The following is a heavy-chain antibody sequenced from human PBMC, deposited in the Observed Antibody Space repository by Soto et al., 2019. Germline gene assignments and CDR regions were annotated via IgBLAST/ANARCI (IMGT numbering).Heavy chain of an antibody. CDR3: ATIEIFGGGNYYGVDV. D-gene: IGHD3-3*01. Sequence: SETLSLTCTVSGGSISSSVFYWAWIRQPPGKGPEWIGNIFHRGSTYYNPSLKSRATISVDTSRNQFSLRLSSVTTADTAMYYCATIEIFGGGNYYGVDVWGHGTTVTVYS. CDR1: GGSISSSVFY. V-gene: IGHV4-39*01. CDR2: IFHRGST. J-gene: IGHJ6*02.